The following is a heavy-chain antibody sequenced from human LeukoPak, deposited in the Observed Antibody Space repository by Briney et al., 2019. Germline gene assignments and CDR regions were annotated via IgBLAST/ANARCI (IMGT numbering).Heavy chain of an antibody. Sequence: GGSLRLSCVASWFTFSNYWMHWVRQPPGKGLVWVSRIYVDGRTTNYADSVKGRFTISRDNAKNTVYLEMNSLSVEDTATYYCIRDFRSADLWGQGTLVTVTS. V-gene: IGHV3-74*01. CDR2: IYVDGRTT. J-gene: IGHJ5*02. CDR3: IRDFRSADL. CDR1: WFTFSNYW.